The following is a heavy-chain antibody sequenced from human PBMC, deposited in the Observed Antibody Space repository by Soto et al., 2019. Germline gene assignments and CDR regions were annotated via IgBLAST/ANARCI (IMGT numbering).Heavy chain of an antibody. CDR3: ARDHSEIVATILSDWFDP. CDR1: GYTFTSYY. Sequence: GASVKVSCKASGYTFTSYYMHWVRQAPGQGLEWMGIINPSGGSTSYAQKFQGRVTMTRDTSTSTVYMELSSLRSEDTAVYYCARDHSEIVATILSDWFDPWGQGTLVTVSS. CDR2: INPSGGST. J-gene: IGHJ5*02. D-gene: IGHD5-12*01. V-gene: IGHV1-46*01.